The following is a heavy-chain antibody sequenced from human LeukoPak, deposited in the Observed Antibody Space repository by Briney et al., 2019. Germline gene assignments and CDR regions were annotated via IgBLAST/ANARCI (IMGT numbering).Heavy chain of an antibody. Sequence: PGGPLRLSCAASGFTFSSYAMSWVRQAPGKGLEWVSAISGSGGSTYYADSVKGRFTISRDNSKNTLYLQMNSLRAEDTAVYYCAKGLQLAAAGPRWFDPWGQGTLVTVSS. J-gene: IGHJ5*02. V-gene: IGHV3-23*01. CDR3: AKGLQLAAAGPRWFDP. CDR2: ISGSGGST. D-gene: IGHD6-13*01. CDR1: GFTFSSYA.